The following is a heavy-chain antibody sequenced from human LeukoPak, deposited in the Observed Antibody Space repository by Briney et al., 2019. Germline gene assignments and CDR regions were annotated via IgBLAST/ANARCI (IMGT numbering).Heavy chain of an antibody. CDR1: GFTFSSYS. V-gene: IGHV3-21*01. J-gene: IGHJ4*02. D-gene: IGHD5-24*01. CDR2: ISSSSSYI. Sequence: GGSLRLSCAASGFTFSSYSMNWVRQAPGKGLEWVSSISSSSSYIYYADSVKGRFTISRDNAKNSLYLQMNSLRAEDTAVYYCARDWNGYNWSRFDYWGQGTLVTVSS. CDR3: ARDWNGYNWSRFDY.